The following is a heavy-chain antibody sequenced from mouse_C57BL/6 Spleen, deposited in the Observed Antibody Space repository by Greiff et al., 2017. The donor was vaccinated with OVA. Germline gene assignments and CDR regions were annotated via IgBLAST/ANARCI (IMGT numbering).Heavy chain of an antibody. D-gene: IGHD1-1*01. CDR2: IHPNSGST. CDR1: GFTFTSYW. V-gene: IGHV1-64*01. Sequence: QVQLQQPGAELVKPGASVKLSCKASGFTFTSYWMHWVKQRPGQGLEWIGMIHPNSGSTNYNEKFKSKATLTVDKSSSTAYMQLSSLTSEDSAVYYCARDYGSSYYFDYWGQGTTHTVSS. CDR3: ARDYGSSYYFDY. J-gene: IGHJ2*01.